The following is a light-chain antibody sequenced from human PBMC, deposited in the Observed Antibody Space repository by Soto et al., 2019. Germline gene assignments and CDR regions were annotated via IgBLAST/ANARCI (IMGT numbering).Light chain of an antibody. CDR2: DAS. V-gene: IGKV1-5*01. J-gene: IGKJ1*01. CDR1: QSISSW. CDR3: QQYNSYSPEWT. Sequence: DIQMTQSPSTLSASVGDRVTITCRASQSISSWLAWYQQKPGKAPKLLIYDASSLESGVPSRFGGSGSVTEFTLTISSLQPDDFATYYGQQYNSYSPEWTFGQGTKVEIK.